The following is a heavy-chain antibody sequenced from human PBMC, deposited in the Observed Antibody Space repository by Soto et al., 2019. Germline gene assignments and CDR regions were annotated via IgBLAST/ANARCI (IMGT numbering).Heavy chain of an antibody. V-gene: IGHV5-10-1*01. CDR2: IDPSDSYT. D-gene: IGHD6-6*01. CDR3: ASLTIAARRDYYYYGMDV. J-gene: IGHJ6*02. CDR1: GYSFTSYW. Sequence: RGESLKISCKGSGYSFTSYWISWVRQMPGKGLEWMGRIDPSDSYTNYSPSFQGHVTISADRSISTAYLQWSSLKASDTAMYYCASLTIAARRDYYYYGMDVWGQGTTVTVSS.